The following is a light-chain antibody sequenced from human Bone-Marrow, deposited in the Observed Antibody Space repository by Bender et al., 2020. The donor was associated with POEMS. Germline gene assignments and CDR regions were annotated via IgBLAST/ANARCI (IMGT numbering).Light chain of an antibody. V-gene: IGLV2-11*01. CDR1: SSDVGGYNY. J-gene: IGLJ2*01. Sequence: QSALTQPRSVSGSPGQSVTISCTGTSSDVGGYNYVSWFQQHPDKAPQLLIFGFSDRPSGISNRFSASKSGNTASLTISGLQAEDEADYYCCSSATTNTFIFGGGTTLTVL. CDR2: GFS. CDR3: CSSATTNTFI.